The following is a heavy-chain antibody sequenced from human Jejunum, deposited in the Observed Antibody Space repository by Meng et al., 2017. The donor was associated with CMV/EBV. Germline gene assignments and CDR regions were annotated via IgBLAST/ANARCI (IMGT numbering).Heavy chain of an antibody. J-gene: IGHJ4*02. Sequence: AASVFTFSPSWMTWVRRAPGKGLVWVANMNGDGSEEYYVDSMKGRFTISRDNAKNSLYLQLSSLRAEDTAVYYCARDPLRGALDYWGQGTLVTVSS. CDR3: ARDPLRGALDY. D-gene: IGHD3-10*01. CDR2: MNGDGSEE. CDR1: VFTFSPSW. V-gene: IGHV3-7*01.